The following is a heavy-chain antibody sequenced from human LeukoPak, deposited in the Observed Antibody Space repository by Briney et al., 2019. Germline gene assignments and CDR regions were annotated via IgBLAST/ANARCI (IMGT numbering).Heavy chain of an antibody. CDR1: GDSISSSTYY. CDR2: FYYSGTS. Sequence: SETLSLTCTVSGDSISSSTYYWGWIRQPPGKGLEWIGNFYYSGTSYYNPSLKSRVTISVDTSKNQFSLKLSTVTAAGTALYYCARSWIQLWYYDFWGQGTLVTVSS. D-gene: IGHD5-18*01. V-gene: IGHV4-39*01. CDR3: ARSWIQLWYYDF. J-gene: IGHJ4*02.